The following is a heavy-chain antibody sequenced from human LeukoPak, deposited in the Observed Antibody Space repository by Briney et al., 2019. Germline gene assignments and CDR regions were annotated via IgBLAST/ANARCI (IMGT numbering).Heavy chain of an antibody. CDR2: IYYSGST. V-gene: IGHV4-30-4*01. D-gene: IGHD5-18*01. CDR1: GGSISSGDYY. CDR3: ASTRGYSYGSLDY. Sequence: PSETLSLTCTVSGGSISSGDYYWSWIRQPPGKGLEWIGYIYYSGSTYYNPSLKSRVTISVDTSKNQFSLKLSSVTAADTAVYYCASTRGYSYGSLDYWGQGTLVTVSS. J-gene: IGHJ4*02.